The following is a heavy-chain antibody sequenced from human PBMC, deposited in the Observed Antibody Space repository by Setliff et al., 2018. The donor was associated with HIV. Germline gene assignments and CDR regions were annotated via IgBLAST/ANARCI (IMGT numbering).Heavy chain of an antibody. CDR1: GFSLRTSGVG. CDR3: AHTPRFNYDSGSYSLLRGAFDI. V-gene: IGHV2-5*01. Sequence: SGHTLVNPTQPLTLTCTFPGFSLRTSGVGVSWILQPQVKALEWLALIYWNDDKRYSPSLKSRVTITKDTSKNQVVLTMTNMYPVYTPTDYCAHTPRFNYDSGSYSLLRGAFDIWGQGTMVTVSS. CDR2: IYWNDDK. J-gene: IGHJ3*02. D-gene: IGHD3-10*01.